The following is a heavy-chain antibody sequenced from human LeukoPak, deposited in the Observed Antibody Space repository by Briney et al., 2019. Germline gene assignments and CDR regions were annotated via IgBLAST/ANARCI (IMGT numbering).Heavy chain of an antibody. CDR1: GFTFSSYA. Sequence: AGGSLRLSCAASGFTFSSYAMHWVRQAPGKGLEWVAVISYDGSNKYYADSVKGRSTISRDNSKNTLYLQMNSLRAEDTAVYYCARAATQVFDYWGQGTLVTVSS. V-gene: IGHV3-30*04. CDR3: ARAATQVFDY. J-gene: IGHJ4*02. CDR2: ISYDGSNK.